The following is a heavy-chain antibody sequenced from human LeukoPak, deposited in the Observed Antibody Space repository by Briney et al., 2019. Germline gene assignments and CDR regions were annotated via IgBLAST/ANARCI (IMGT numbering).Heavy chain of an antibody. J-gene: IGHJ3*02. CDR1: GYTFTSYY. V-gene: IGHV1-46*01. CDR2: INPSGGST. D-gene: IGHD3-22*01. CDR3: ARSYYYDSSGYPTASQDAFDI. Sequence: ASVKVSCKAFGYTFTSYYMHWVRQAPGQGLEWMGIINPSGGSTSYAQKFQGRVTMTRDMSTSTVYMELSSLRSEDTAVYYCARSYYYDSSGYPTASQDAFDIWGQGTMVTVSS.